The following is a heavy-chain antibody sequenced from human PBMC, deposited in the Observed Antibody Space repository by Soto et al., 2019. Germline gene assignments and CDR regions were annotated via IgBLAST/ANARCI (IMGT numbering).Heavy chain of an antibody. CDR1: GFTFSNYA. CDR3: AKDLRVEGPSDHY. J-gene: IGHJ4*02. CDR2: ISGSGGST. Sequence: GGSLRLSCAASGFTFSNYAMTWVRQGPGKGLEWVSAISGSGGSTYYADSVKGRFTISRDNSKNTLYLQMNSLRAEDTAVYYCAKDLRVEGPSDHYWGQGTLVTVSS. D-gene: IGHD3-22*01. V-gene: IGHV3-23*01.